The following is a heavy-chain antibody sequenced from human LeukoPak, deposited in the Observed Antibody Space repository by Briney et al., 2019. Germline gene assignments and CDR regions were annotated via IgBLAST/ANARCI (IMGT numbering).Heavy chain of an antibody. V-gene: IGHV3-74*01. Sequence: GGSLRLSCAASGFSLSNYWMHWVRQAPGKGLMWVSQISPDGSQTFYADSVKGRFTISRDNAKNSLYVEMNNLRGEDTAVYYCARDNFDWRPLDCWGQGTLVTVSS. CDR1: GFSLSNYW. CDR3: ARDNFDWRPLDC. D-gene: IGHD3-9*01. J-gene: IGHJ4*02. CDR2: ISPDGSQT.